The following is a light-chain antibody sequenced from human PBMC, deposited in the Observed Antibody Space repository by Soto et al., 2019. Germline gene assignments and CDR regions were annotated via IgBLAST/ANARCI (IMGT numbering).Light chain of an antibody. CDR3: QQYGSSPPWT. Sequence: EIVLTQSPGTLSLSPGERATLSCRASQSVSSSYLAWYQQKPGQAPRLLIYGASSRATGIPDRFSGSGSGTEFSLTIIRLEREDFAFYYCQQYGSSPPWTFGQGTKVEIK. CDR2: GAS. V-gene: IGKV3-20*01. CDR1: QSVSSSY. J-gene: IGKJ1*01.